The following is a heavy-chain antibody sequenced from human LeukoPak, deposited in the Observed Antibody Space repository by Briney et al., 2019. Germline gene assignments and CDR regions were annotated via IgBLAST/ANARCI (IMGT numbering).Heavy chain of an antibody. Sequence: ASVKVSCKAPGGTFSSYAISWVRQAPGQGLEWMGRIIPILGIANYAQKFQGRVTITADKSTSTACMELSSLRSEDTAVYYCASLAYCSGGSCLLDYFDYWGQGTLVTVSS. CDR1: GGTFSSYA. CDR3: ASLAYCSGGSCLLDYFDY. V-gene: IGHV1-69*04. D-gene: IGHD2-15*01. CDR2: IIPILGIA. J-gene: IGHJ4*02.